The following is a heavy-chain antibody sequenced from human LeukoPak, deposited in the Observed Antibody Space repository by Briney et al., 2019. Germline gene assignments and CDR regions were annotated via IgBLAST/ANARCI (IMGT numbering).Heavy chain of an antibody. CDR3: ARDQSNALGRTSYDY. Sequence: SETLSLICTVSGGSISSDYWSWIRQPAGKGLEWIGRMWTRGSTNYNPSLKSRVSTSIDTTKKQFSLRLSSVTAADTAVYYCARDQSNALGRTSYDYWGQGTLVTVSS. J-gene: IGHJ4*02. D-gene: IGHD2-8*01. CDR1: GGSISSDY. V-gene: IGHV4-4*07. CDR2: MWTRGST.